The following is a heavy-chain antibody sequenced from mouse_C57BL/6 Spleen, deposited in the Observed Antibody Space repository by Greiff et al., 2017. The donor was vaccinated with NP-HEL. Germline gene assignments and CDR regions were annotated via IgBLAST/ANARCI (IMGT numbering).Heavy chain of an antibody. D-gene: IGHD2-4*01. CDR1: GFTFSDYG. J-gene: IGHJ4*01. CDR2: ISSGSSTI. Sequence: EVRLVESGGGLVKPGGSLKLSCAASGFTFSDYGMHWVRQAPEKGLEWVAYISSGSSTIYYADTVKGRFTISRDNAKNTLFLQMTSLRSEDPAMYYCARYDFQYYYAMDYWSQRTSVTVSS. V-gene: IGHV5-17*01. CDR3: ARYDFQYYYAMDY.